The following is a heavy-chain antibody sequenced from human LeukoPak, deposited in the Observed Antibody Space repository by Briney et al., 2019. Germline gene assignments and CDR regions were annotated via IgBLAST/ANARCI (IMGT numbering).Heavy chain of an antibody. J-gene: IGHJ4*02. CDR2: IKQDGSEK. Sequence: GGSLRLSCAASEFTFTSYELNWVRQAPGKGLEWVANIKQDGSEKNYMDSVKGRFTISRDNAKNSLYLQMNSLRAEDTAVYYCARGLVGANYWGQGTLVTVSS. V-gene: IGHV3-7*05. D-gene: IGHD1-26*01. CDR3: ARGLVGANY. CDR1: EFTFTSYE.